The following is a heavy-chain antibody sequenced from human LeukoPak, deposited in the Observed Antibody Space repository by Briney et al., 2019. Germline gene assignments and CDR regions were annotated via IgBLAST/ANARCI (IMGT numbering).Heavy chain of an antibody. D-gene: IGHD3-22*01. Sequence: GRSLRLSCAASGFTFSSYAMHWVRQAPGKGLEWVAVISYDGSNKYYADSVKGRFTISRDNSKNTLYLQMNSLRAEDTAAYYCARVTRGPSYYYDSSGYESGDCWGQGTLVTVSS. J-gene: IGHJ4*02. CDR2: ISYDGSNK. CDR1: GFTFSSYA. V-gene: IGHV3-30-3*01. CDR3: ARVTRGPSYYYDSSGYESGDC.